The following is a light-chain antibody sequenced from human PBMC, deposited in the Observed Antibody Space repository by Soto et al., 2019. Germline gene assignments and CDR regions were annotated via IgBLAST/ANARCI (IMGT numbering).Light chain of an antibody. CDR1: SSDVGDYNY. CDR3: SSYTSSSTPV. V-gene: IGLV2-14*01. Sequence: QSALTQPASVSGSPGQSITICCTGTSSDVGDYNYVSWYQQHPGKAPKLVIFDVSDRPSGVSNRFSGSKSGNTASLTISGLQAEDEADYYCSSYTSSSTPVFGTGTKLTVL. J-gene: IGLJ1*01. CDR2: DVS.